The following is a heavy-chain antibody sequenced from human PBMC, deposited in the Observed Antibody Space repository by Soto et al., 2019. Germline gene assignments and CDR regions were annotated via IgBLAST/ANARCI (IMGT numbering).Heavy chain of an antibody. V-gene: IGHV3-30-3*01. CDR2: ISYDGSNK. CDR1: GFTFSSYA. Sequence: GGSLRLSCAASGFTFSSYAMHWVRQAPGKGLEWVAVISYDGSNKYYADSVKGRFTISRDNSKNTLYLQMNSLRAEDTAVYYCARDNYDFWSGPFDYWGQGTLVTV. D-gene: IGHD3-3*01. CDR3: ARDNYDFWSGPFDY. J-gene: IGHJ4*02.